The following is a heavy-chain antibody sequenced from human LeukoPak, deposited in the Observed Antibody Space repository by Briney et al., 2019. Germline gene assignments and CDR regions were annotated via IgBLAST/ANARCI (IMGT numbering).Heavy chain of an antibody. J-gene: IGHJ6*02. CDR2: IIPIFGTA. CDR3: ARDSTTDVDTGLSRYYGMDV. CDR1: GGTFSSHA. D-gene: IGHD4-11*01. Sequence: GASVKVSCKASGGTFSSHAISWVRQAPGQGLEWMGGIIPIFGTANYAQKFQGRVTITADESTSTAYMELSSLRSEDTAVYYCARDSTTDVDTGLSRYYGMDVWGQGTTVTVSS. V-gene: IGHV1-69*13.